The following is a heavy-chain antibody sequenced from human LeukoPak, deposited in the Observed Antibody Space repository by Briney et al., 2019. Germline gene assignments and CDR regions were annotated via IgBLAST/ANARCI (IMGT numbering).Heavy chain of an antibody. Sequence: SETLSLTCTVSGGSISSSYWSWLRQPTGEGLEWLGYIYYSGSTSYNPSLKRRVTISVDTSKNQFSLKLSSVIAADTAVYYCARAVRDRGVILPWFDPWGQGTLVTVSS. V-gene: IGHV4-59*01. J-gene: IGHJ5*02. CDR1: GGSISSSY. CDR2: IYYSGST. D-gene: IGHD3-10*01. CDR3: ARAVRDRGVILPWFDP.